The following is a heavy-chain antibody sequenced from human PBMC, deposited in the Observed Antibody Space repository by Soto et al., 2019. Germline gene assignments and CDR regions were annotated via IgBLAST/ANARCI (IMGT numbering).Heavy chain of an antibody. Sequence: QVQLVESGGGVVQPGRSLRLSCAASGFTFSSYAMHWVRQAPGKGLEWVAVISYDGSNKYYADSVKGRFTISRDNSKNTLYLQMNSLRAEDTAVYYCAFGGELAVAGTDPLFDYWGQGTLVTVSS. CDR1: GFTFSSYA. CDR3: AFGGELAVAGTDPLFDY. CDR2: ISYDGSNK. V-gene: IGHV3-30-3*01. J-gene: IGHJ4*02. D-gene: IGHD6-19*01.